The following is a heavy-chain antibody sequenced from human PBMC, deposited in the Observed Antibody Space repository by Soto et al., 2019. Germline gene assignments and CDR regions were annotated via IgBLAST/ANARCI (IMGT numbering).Heavy chain of an antibody. CDR3: ARGYSSGPDY. CDR1: GFTFSDHW. D-gene: IGHD3-22*01. CDR2: INSDGSTT. Sequence: EVQLVESGGGLVQPGGSLRLSCAASGFTFSDHWMHWVRQIPGKGLVWVARINSDGSTTTYADSVKGRFTISRANARNTLYLQMDSLRAEDTALYYFARGYSSGPDYWGQGILVTVSS. J-gene: IGHJ4*02. V-gene: IGHV3-74*01.